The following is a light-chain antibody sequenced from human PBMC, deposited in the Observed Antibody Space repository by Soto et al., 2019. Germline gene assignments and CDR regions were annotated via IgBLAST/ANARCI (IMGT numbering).Light chain of an antibody. CDR1: TSDVGGYNY. CDR2: EVT. J-gene: IGLJ1*01. V-gene: IGLV2-14*01. CDR3: GSYTGSITYV. Sequence: LAQPASVSWSLGQSITISCTGTTSDVGGYNYVSWYQQHPGKAPILMIYEVTNRPSGVSNRFSGSKSGNTASLTISGLQVEDEAEYYCGSYTGSITYVFGTGTKVTVL.